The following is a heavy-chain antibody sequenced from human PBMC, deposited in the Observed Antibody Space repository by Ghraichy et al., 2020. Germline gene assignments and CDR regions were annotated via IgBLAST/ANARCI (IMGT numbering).Heavy chain of an antibody. CDR2: INHSGST. V-gene: IGHV4-34*01. CDR1: GGSFSGYY. CDR3: ARGPTGIAVAGTFDY. J-gene: IGHJ4*02. Sequence: SETLSLTCAVYGGSFSGYYWSWIRQPPGKGLEWIGEINHSGSTNYNPSLKSRVTISVDTSKNQFSLKLSPVTAADTAVYYCARGPTGIAVAGTFDYWGQGTLVTVSS. D-gene: IGHD6-19*01.